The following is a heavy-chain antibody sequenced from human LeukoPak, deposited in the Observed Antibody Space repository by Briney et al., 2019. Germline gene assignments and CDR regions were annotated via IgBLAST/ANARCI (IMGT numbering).Heavy chain of an antibody. D-gene: IGHD5-24*01. CDR3: ARGGGRWLQFWGSSYFDY. CDR2: IYTSGST. Sequence: PSETLSLTCTASGGSISSYYWSWIRQPAGKGLEWIGRIYTSGSTNYNPSLKSRVTMSVDTSKNQFSLKLSSVTAADTAVYYCARGGGRWLQFWGSSYFDYWGQGTLVTVSS. V-gene: IGHV4-4*07. J-gene: IGHJ4*02. CDR1: GGSISSYY.